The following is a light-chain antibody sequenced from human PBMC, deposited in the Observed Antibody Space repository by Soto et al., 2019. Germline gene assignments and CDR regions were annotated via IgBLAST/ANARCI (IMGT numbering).Light chain of an antibody. CDR3: QQRSNWPPWT. V-gene: IGKV3-11*01. Sequence: IVFTQSPTTLSLSPGEKATLSCRASQSVSRFLAWYQQKPGQAPRLLIYDASNRATGIPARFSGSGSGTDFTLTISSLEPEDFAVYYCQQRSNWPPWTFGQGTKVDIK. J-gene: IGKJ1*01. CDR1: QSVSRF. CDR2: DAS.